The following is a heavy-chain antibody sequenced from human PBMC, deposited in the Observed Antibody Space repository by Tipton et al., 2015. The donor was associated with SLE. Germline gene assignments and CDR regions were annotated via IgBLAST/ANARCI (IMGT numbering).Heavy chain of an antibody. J-gene: IGHJ3*02. Sequence: TLSLTCTVSGGSISSYYWSWIRQPPGKGLEWIGYIYYSGSTNYNPSLKSRVTISVDTSKNQFSLKLSSVTAADTAVYYCARQWRRSAFDIWGQGTMVTVSS. CDR2: IYYSGST. D-gene: IGHD3-3*01. V-gene: IGHV4-59*08. CDR1: GGSISSYY. CDR3: ARQWRRSAFDI.